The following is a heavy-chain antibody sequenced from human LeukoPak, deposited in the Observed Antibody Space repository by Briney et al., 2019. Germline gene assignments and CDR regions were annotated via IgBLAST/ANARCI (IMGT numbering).Heavy chain of an antibody. CDR2: INHSGST. Sequence: SETLSLTCTVSGDSISGYYWSWIRQPPGKGLEWIGEINHSGSTNYNPSLKSRVTISVDTSKNQFSLKLSSVTAADTAVYYCRDDAFDIWGQGTMVTVSS. V-gene: IGHV4-34*01. J-gene: IGHJ3*02. CDR1: GDSISGYY. CDR3: RDDAFDI.